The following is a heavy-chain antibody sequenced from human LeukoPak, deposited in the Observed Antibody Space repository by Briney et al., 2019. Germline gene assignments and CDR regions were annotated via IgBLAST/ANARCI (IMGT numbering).Heavy chain of an antibody. Sequence: PGGSLRLSCAASGFTFSSCEMYWVRQAPGKGLEWVSYISTSGTTIYYADSVKGRFTISRDNAKNSLYLQMNSLRAEDTAVYYCARDLVQLWSKDYWGQGTLVTVSS. CDR1: GFTFSSCE. J-gene: IGHJ4*02. CDR2: ISTSGTTI. CDR3: ARDLVQLWSKDY. V-gene: IGHV3-48*03. D-gene: IGHD5-18*01.